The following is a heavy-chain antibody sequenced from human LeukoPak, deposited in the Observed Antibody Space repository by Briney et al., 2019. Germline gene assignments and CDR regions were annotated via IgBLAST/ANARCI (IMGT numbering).Heavy chain of an antibody. D-gene: IGHD2-2*01. V-gene: IGHV1-2*02. CDR3: ASRYCSSTSCRINWFDP. J-gene: IGHJ5*02. CDR1: GYTFTGYY. CDR2: INPNSGGT. Sequence: ASVKVSCKASGYTFTGYYMHWVRQAPGQGLEWMGWINPNSGGTNYAQKFQGRVTMTRDTSISTAYTELSRLRSDDTAVYYCASRYCSSTSCRINWFDPWGQGTLVTVSS.